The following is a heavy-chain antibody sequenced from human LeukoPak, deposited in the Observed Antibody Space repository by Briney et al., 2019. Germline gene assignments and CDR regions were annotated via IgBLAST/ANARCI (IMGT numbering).Heavy chain of an antibody. CDR1: RFTFSSYA. D-gene: IGHD1-26*01. CDR3: AKDLWTSVGASTHFDY. J-gene: IGHJ4*02. V-gene: IGHV3-23*01. Sequence: PGGPLRLSCAASRFTFSSYAMSWVRQAPGKGLEWVSTINGSGGSTDYADSVKGRFTISRDNSKNTLYLQMNSLRAEDTAVYYCAKDLWTSVGASTHFDYWGQGTLVTVSS. CDR2: INGSGGST.